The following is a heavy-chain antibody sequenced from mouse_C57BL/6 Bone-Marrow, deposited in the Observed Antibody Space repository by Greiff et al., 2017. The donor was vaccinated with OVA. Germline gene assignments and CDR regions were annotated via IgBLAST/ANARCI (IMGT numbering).Heavy chain of an antibody. CDR2: IRSKSNNYAT. CDR1: GFSFTTYA. D-gene: IGHD1-1*01. V-gene: IGHV10-1*01. CDR3: VSSTTVVPFAY. Sequence: EVQRVESGGGLVQPKGSLKLSCAASGFSFTTYAMNWVRQAPGKGLEWVARIRSKSNNYATYYADSVKDRFTISRDDSESMLYLQMNNLKTEDTAMYYCVSSTTVVPFAYWGQGTLVTVSA. J-gene: IGHJ3*01.